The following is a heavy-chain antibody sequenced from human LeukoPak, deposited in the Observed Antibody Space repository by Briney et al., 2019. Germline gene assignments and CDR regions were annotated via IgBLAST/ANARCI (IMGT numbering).Heavy chain of an antibody. CDR1: GFTFSSYS. D-gene: IGHD1-26*01. V-gene: IGHV3-21*01. CDR2: ISSSSSYI. J-gene: IGHJ4*02. CDR3: ARDSSGSYHY. Sequence: GSLRLSCAASGFTFSSYSMNWVRQAPGKGLEWVSSISSSSSYIYYADSVKGRFTISRDNAKNSPYLQMNSLRAEDTAVNYCARDSSGSYHYWGQGTLVTVSS.